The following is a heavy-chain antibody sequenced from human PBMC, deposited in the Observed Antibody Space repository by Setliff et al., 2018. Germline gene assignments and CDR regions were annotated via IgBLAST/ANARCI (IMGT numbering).Heavy chain of an antibody. CDR2: IYYSGST. J-gene: IGHJ4*02. D-gene: IGHD3-16*01. V-gene: IGHV4-59*01. CDR1: GGSISSYY. CDR3: ARLRGAFDY. Sequence: SETLSLTCTVSGGSISSYYWSWIRQPPGKRLEWIGYIYYSGSTNYNPSLESRVTISVDTSKNQFSLRLNSATAADTAVYYCARLRGAFDYWGQGELVTVSS.